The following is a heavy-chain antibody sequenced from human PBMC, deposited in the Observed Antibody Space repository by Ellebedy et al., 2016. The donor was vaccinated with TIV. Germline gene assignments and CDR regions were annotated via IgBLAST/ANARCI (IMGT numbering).Heavy chain of an antibody. CDR2: IKEDGSVI. D-gene: IGHD2-15*01. V-gene: IGHV3-7*01. CDR3: ARAIGAGDGK. J-gene: IGHJ4*02. CDR1: GFTFSNYW. Sequence: GGSLRLXXVASGFTFSNYWMHWVRQAPGKGLDWVANIKEDGSVIYYVDSVKGRFTISGDNAKNSLYLQMNSLRTEDTAVYYCARAIGAGDGKWGQGALVTVSS.